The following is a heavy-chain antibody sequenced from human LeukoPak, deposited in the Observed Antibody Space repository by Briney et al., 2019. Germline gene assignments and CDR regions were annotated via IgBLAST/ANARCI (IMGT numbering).Heavy chain of an antibody. CDR3: ARRTGGGSGSLQLTPRFDP. V-gene: IGHV4-39*07. D-gene: IGHD3-10*01. CDR1: GGSISSSSYY. J-gene: IGHJ5*02. Sequence: SETLSLTCTVSGGSISSSSYYWGWIRQPPGKGLEWIGSIYYSGSTYYNPSLKSRVTISVDTSKNQFSLKLSSVTAADTAVYYCARRTGGGSGSLQLTPRFDPWGQGTLVTVSS. CDR2: IYYSGST.